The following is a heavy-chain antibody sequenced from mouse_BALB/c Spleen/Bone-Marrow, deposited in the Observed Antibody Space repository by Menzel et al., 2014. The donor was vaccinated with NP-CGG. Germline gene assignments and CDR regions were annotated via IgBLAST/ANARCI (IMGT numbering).Heavy chain of an antibody. CDR2: ISSDSDTT. D-gene: IGHD2-4*01. J-gene: IGHJ1*01. Sequence: EVQLQESGGGLVQPGGSRKLSCTASGFTFSSFGMHWVRQAPEKGLEWVAYISSDSDTTYYADTVKGRFTISRDNPKNTLFLQMTSLRSEDTAMYYCTRDHDYDWYFDVWGAGTTVTVSS. V-gene: IGHV5-17*02. CDR3: TRDHDYDWYFDV. CDR1: GFTFSSFG.